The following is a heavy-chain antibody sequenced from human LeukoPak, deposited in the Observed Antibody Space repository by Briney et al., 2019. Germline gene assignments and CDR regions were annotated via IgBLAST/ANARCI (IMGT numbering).Heavy chain of an antibody. V-gene: IGHV3-30*18. J-gene: IGHJ4*02. D-gene: IGHD3-22*01. CDR1: EFTFSNYG. CDR2: ISYTGNTQ. CDR3: AKDWNYDSSGPGFVDY. Sequence: GGSLRLSCAASEFTFSNYGMHWVRQAPGKGPEWLAVISYTGNTQYYADSVMGRFTISRDNSKNTLFLQMNSLRVEDTAVYYCAKDWNYDSSGPGFVDYWGQGTLVTVSS.